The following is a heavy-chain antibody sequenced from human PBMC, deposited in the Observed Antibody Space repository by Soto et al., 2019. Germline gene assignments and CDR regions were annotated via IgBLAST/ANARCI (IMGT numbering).Heavy chain of an antibody. CDR1: GGPFNSGAYS. Sequence: QVLLRESGPGLVKPSETLSLACTVSGGPFNSGAYSWIWIRQPPGKGLEWIGSIYYTGSTNFNPSLKSRVTISMDTSKNQFSLNLKSVTTADTAAYYCARARLTFAYGMDVWGQGATVTVPS. V-gene: IGHV4-61*08. J-gene: IGHJ6*02. D-gene: IGHD3-16*01. CDR2: IYYTGST. CDR3: ARARLTFAYGMDV.